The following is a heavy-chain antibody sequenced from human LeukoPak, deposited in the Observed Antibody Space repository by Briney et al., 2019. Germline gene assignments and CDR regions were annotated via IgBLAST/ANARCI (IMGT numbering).Heavy chain of an antibody. J-gene: IGHJ4*02. D-gene: IGHD1-26*01. CDR3: VTQRVGATTPIDY. CDR2: IYYSGST. Sequence: SETLSLTCTVSGGSISSSSYYWGWIRQPPGKGLEWIGSIYYSGSTYYNPSLKSRVTISVDTSKNQFSLKLSSVTAADTAVYYCVTQRVGATTPIDYWGQGTLVTVSS. V-gene: IGHV4-39*01. CDR1: GGSISSSSYY.